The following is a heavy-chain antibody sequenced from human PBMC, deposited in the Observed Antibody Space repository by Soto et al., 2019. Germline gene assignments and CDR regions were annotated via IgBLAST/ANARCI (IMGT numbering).Heavy chain of an antibody. CDR2: IYSGGST. V-gene: IGHV3-53*02. CDR3: ARDPPATRHGMDV. CDR1: GFTVSSNY. Sequence: EVQLVETGGGLIQPGGSLRLSCAASGFTVSSNYMSCVRQAPGKGLEWVSVIYSGGSTYYADSVRGRFTISRDNSKNTLYLQMKSLRAEDTAVYYCARDPPATRHGMDVWGQGTTGTVSS. J-gene: IGHJ6*02.